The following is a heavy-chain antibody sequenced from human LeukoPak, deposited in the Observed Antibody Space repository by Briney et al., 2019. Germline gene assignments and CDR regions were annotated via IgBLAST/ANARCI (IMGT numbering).Heavy chain of an antibody. J-gene: IGHJ4*02. V-gene: IGHV3-74*01. D-gene: IGHD1-26*01. CDR2: IKSDGSST. CDR1: GFTFRSYW. CDR3: ARERELPFDY. Sequence: GGSLRLSCVASGFTFRSYWMHWVRQGPGKGLVWVSRIKSDGSSTNYADSVKGRFTISRDNARNTLYLQVNSLRAADTAVYYCARERELPFDYWGQGTLVTVSS.